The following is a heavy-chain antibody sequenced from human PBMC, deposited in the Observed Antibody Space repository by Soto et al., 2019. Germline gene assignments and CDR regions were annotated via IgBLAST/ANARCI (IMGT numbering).Heavy chain of an antibody. V-gene: IGHV3-23*01. D-gene: IGHD2-21*02. CDR2: ISGSGGST. CDR3: AKDPEVVVTAPDY. CDR1: GFTFSSYA. J-gene: IGHJ4*02. Sequence: GGSPRLSCAASGFTFSSYAMNWVRQAPGKGLEWVSAISGSGGSTYYVDSVKGRFTISRDNSRNTLYLQMNSLRAEDTAVYYCAKDPEVVVTAPDYWGQGTLVTVLL.